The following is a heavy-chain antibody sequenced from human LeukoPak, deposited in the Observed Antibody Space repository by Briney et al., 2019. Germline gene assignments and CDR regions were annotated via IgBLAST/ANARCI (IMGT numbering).Heavy chain of an antibody. V-gene: IGHV1-69*04. D-gene: IGHD3-22*01. CDR2: IIPILGVA. CDR3: AGDDSSGYSHY. Sequence: SVKVSCKASGGTFSSYTISWVRQAPGQGLEWMGRIIPILGVANYAQKFQGRVTITADKSTSTAYMELSSLRSEDTAVYYCAGDDSSGYSHYWGQGTLVTVSS. J-gene: IGHJ4*02. CDR1: GGTFSSYT.